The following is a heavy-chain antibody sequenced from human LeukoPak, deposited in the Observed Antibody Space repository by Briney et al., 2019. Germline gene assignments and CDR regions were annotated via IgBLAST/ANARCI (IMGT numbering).Heavy chain of an antibody. CDR2: ISDSGSST. D-gene: IGHD1-26*01. CDR3: GVGATTANY. CDR1: GFTFSNYG. J-gene: IGHJ4*02. V-gene: IGHV3-23*01. Sequence: PGGSLRLSCAASGFTFSNYGMTWVRQAPGKGLEWVSVISDSGSSTYYADSVKGRFIISRDNSKNTLYLQMNSLRAEDTAVYCCGVGATTANYWGQGTLVTVSS.